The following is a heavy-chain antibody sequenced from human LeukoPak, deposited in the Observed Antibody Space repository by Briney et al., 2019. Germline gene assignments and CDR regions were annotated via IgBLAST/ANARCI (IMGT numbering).Heavy chain of an antibody. CDR3: ARDLIPPGYYDSSGYVDY. V-gene: IGHV3-30-3*01. CDR1: GFTFSSYA. CDR2: ISYDGSNK. Sequence: GGSLRLSCAASGFTFSSYAMHWVRQAPGKGLGWVAVISYDGSNKYYADSVKGRFTISRDNSKNTLYLQMNSLRAEDTAVYYCARDLIPPGYYDSSGYVDYWGQGTLVTVSS. J-gene: IGHJ4*02. D-gene: IGHD3-22*01.